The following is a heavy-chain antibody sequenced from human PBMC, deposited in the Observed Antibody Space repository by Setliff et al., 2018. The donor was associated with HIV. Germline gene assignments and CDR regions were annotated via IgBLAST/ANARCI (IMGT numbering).Heavy chain of an antibody. D-gene: IGHD4-4*01. CDR1: GDSISDYY. CDR2: IYYSGST. Sequence: SETLSLTCTASGDSISDYYWTWIRQPPGKGLEWIGYIYYSGSTNYNPSLKSRVTISVDTSKNQFSLKLTSLTAADTAVYYCARAYDYSNYFHYYMDVWGKGTTVTVSS. V-gene: IGHV4-59*01. CDR3: ARAYDYSNYFHYYMDV. J-gene: IGHJ6*03.